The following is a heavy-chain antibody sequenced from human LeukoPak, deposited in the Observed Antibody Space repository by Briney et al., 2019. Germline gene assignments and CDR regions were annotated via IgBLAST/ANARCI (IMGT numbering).Heavy chain of an antibody. CDR3: ARDRAGDIVATITWYYYDSRDPGEEAFDI. V-gene: IGHV3-11*04. Sequence: GGSLRLTCAGSGFTFSDYYMSWIRQAPGKGLERVSYISSSSSTIYYADSVKGRFTISRDNAKNSLYLQMNSLRAEDTAVYYCARDRAGDIVATITWYYYDSRDPGEEAFDICGQGTMVTVSS. CDR1: GFTFSDYY. CDR2: ISSSSSTI. D-gene: IGHD5-12*01. J-gene: IGHJ3*02.